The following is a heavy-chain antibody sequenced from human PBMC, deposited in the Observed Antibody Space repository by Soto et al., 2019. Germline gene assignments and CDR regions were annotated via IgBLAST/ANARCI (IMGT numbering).Heavy chain of an antibody. CDR2: ISPYTGNT. J-gene: IGHJ6*02. CDR1: GYIFVNYG. CDR3: VMVDNYVTPTPQDV. D-gene: IGHD3-16*01. V-gene: IGHV1-18*01. Sequence: QVQLVQSGDEVKKPGASVKVSCKASGYIFVNYGIAWVRQAPGQGLEWMGGISPYTGNTHSATKVQGRLTMTTDTSTSTAYMDLGTLTSGDTAVYYCVMVDNYVTPTPQDVWGQGTTVTVSS.